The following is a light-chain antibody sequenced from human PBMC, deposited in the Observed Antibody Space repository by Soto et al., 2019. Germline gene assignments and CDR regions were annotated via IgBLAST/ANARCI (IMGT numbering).Light chain of an antibody. CDR3: QQYGSSST. V-gene: IGKV3-20*01. CDR2: GAS. J-gene: IGKJ5*01. CDR1: QTISSSS. Sequence: IVLTQSPGTLSLSPGERATLSCRASQTISSSSLAWYQQKGGQAPRLLIYGASSRATGIPDRFSGSGSGTDFTLTISRLEPDDFAVYYCQQYGSSSTFGQGTRLAIK.